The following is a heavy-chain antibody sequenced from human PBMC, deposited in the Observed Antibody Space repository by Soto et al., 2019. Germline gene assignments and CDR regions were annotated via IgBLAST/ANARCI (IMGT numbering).Heavy chain of an antibody. CDR2: IYYSGST. CDR3: ARFPTALHYDSSGYHDY. Sequence: SETLSLTCTVSGGSISSSSYYWCWIRQPPGKGLGWIGSIYYSGSTYYNPSLKSRVTISVDTSKNQFSLKLSSVTAADTAVYYCARFPTALHYDSSGYHDYWGQGTLVTVS. D-gene: IGHD3-22*01. V-gene: IGHV4-39*01. J-gene: IGHJ4*02. CDR1: GGSISSSSYY.